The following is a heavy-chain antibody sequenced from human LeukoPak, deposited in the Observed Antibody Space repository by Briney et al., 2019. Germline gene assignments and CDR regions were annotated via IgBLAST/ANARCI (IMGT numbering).Heavy chain of an antibody. CDR1: GYYISHGYY. CDR3: ARTSGSGRY. Sequence: SETLSLTCAVSGYYISHGYYWGWIRQPPGKGLEWIGSIDQSGSTYYNPSLKSRVTISVDTSKNQFSLKLSSVTAADTAVYYCARTSGSGRYWGQGTLVTVSS. V-gene: IGHV4-38-2*01. D-gene: IGHD6-19*01. J-gene: IGHJ4*02. CDR2: IDQSGST.